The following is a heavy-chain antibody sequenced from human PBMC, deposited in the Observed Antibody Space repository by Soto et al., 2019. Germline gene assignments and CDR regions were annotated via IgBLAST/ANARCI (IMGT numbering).Heavy chain of an antibody. Sequence: EEQLVESGGGLVKPGGSLRLSCAASGFTFSTYSMIWVRQAPGKGLEWVSSISRSSDFKYYADSLKGRFTISRDNDENSLYLQKNSLSAEDTAVYYCARDTLFPRFVADLWGQGTLVTVSS. V-gene: IGHV3-21*02. CDR2: ISRSSDFK. D-gene: IGHD3-3*01. CDR3: ARDTLFPRFVADL. CDR1: GFTFSTYS. J-gene: IGHJ4*02.